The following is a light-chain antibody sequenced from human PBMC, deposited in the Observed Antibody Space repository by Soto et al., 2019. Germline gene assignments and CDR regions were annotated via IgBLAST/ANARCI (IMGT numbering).Light chain of an antibody. CDR1: QSVRNN. V-gene: IGKV3-15*01. Sequence: EIMMTQSPATLSVSPGERATLSCRASQSVRNNLAWYQHKPGQVPRLLIYYASTRATGIPARFSGSGSGTEFTFTISSLQSEDVAVYYCQQYNNWPPITFAQGTRLEIK. J-gene: IGKJ5*01. CDR2: YAS. CDR3: QQYNNWPPIT.